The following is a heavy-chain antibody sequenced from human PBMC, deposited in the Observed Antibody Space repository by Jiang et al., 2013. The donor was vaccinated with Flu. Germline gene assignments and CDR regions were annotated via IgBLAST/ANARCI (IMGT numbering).Heavy chain of an antibody. CDR2: FDPEDGEA. V-gene: IGHV1-24*01. CDR3: ATGTFCSNAYCSFDS. Sequence: GAEVKKPGASVKVSCRVSGHTLTEISMHWVRQAPGKGLEWMGSFDPEDGEAVAAPNFQGRLTMTGDTSTDTAYMDLNTLTSEDTAVYYCATGTFCSNAYCSFDSWGQGTLVTVSS. J-gene: IGHJ4*02. CDR1: GHTLTEIS. D-gene: IGHD2-8*01.